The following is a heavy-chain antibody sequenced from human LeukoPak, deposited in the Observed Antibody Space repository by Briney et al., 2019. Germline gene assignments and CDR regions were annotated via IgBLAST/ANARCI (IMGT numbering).Heavy chain of an antibody. J-gene: IGHJ6*02. CDR2: INHSGST. CDR3: ARGDIVVVPAVMVLGMDV. CDR1: GGSFSGYY. Sequence: KSSETLSLTCAVYGGSFSGYYWSWIRQPPGKGLEWIGEINHSGSTNYNPSLKSRVTISVDTSKNQFSLKLSSVTAADTAVYYCARGDIVVVPAVMVLGMDVWGQGTTVTVSS. D-gene: IGHD2-2*01. V-gene: IGHV4-34*01.